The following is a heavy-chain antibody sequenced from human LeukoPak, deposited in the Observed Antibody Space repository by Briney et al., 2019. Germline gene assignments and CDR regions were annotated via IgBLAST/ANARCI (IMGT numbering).Heavy chain of an antibody. CDR3: ARVAFGGVIAPPGY. D-gene: IGHD3-16*02. Sequence: ASVKVSCKASGYTFTGYYMHWVRQAPGQGLEWMGWINPNSGGTNYAQKFQGRVTMIRDTSISTAYMELSRLRSDDTAVYYCARVAFGGVIAPPGYWGQGTLVTVSS. CDR2: INPNSGGT. V-gene: IGHV1-2*02. CDR1: GYTFTGYY. J-gene: IGHJ4*02.